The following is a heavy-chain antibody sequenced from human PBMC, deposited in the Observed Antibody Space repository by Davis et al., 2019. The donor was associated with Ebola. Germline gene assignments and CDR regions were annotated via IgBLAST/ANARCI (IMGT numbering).Heavy chain of an antibody. Sequence: PGGSLSLSCVGSEFTFRSYCFHWVRQAPGKGLEWVSRIDTDGSTTNYADSVRGRFTISRDNAKNTLFLQMNSLRADDTAVYYCARDVGGRAGYWGQGTLVTVSS. V-gene: IGHV3-74*01. CDR3: ARDVGGRAGY. CDR1: EFTFRSYC. CDR2: IDTDGSTT. J-gene: IGHJ4*02.